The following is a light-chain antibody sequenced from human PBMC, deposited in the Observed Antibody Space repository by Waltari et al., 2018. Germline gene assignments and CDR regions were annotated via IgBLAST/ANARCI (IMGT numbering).Light chain of an antibody. CDR3: HQSGGSGRA. V-gene: IGKV3-20*01. J-gene: IGKJ4*01. CDR2: GAS. CDR1: QRFGDTY. Sequence: ENVLTQSPGTLPLSTGERATLSCRARQRFGDTYLAWYQQKPGQAPRLLIYGASTRATGIPDRFSGSGSGTDFTLTISRLEPEDVAVYYCHQSGGSGRAFGGGTKVEIK.